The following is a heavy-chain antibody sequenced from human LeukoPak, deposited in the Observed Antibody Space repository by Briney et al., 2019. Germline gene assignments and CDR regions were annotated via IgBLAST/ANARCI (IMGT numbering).Heavy chain of an antibody. CDR3: ARDVVVTMVRGVMIH. Sequence: PGRSLRLSCAASGFTFSSYAMHWVRQAPGKGLEWVAVISYDGSNKYYADSMKGRFTISRDNSKNTLYLQMNSLRAEDTAVYYCARDVVVTMVRGVMIHWGQGTLVTVSS. CDR1: GFTFSSYA. CDR2: ISYDGSNK. D-gene: IGHD3-10*01. V-gene: IGHV3-30-3*01. J-gene: IGHJ4*02.